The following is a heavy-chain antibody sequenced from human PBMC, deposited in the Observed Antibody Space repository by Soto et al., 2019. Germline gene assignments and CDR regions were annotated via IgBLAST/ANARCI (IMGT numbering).Heavy chain of an antibody. CDR2: ISYDGSNK. CDR3: AKDLVASGSELDY. J-gene: IGHJ4*02. Sequence: GGSLRLSCAASGFTFSSYGMHWVRQAPGKGLEWVAVISYDGSNKYYTDSVKGRFTISRDNSKNTLYLQMNSLRAEDTAVYYCAKDLVASGSELDYWGQGTLVTVSS. V-gene: IGHV3-30*18. CDR1: GFTFSSYG. D-gene: IGHD1-26*01.